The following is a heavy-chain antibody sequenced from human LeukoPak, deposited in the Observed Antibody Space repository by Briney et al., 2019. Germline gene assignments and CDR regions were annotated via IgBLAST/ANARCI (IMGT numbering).Heavy chain of an antibody. D-gene: IGHD2-21*01. CDR2: ITDTGANT. V-gene: IGHV3-23*01. CDR3: AKVDCGATGCRRFDL. CDR1: GSTFSNYA. Sequence: PGGSLRLSCAASGSTFSNYAMNWVRQAPGKGLEWVSGITDTGANTYYADSVKGRFTISRDNSKNTLFLQMNRLRDDDTAVYYCAKVDCGATGCRRFDLWGRGTLVTVSS. J-gene: IGHJ2*01.